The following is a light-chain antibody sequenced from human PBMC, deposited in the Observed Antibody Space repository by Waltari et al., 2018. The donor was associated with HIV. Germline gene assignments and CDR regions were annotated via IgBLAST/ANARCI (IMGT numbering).Light chain of an antibody. CDR3: MQGTYWPLT. V-gene: IGKV2-30*01. CDR1: QSLVYSDGNTY. CDR2: KVS. Sequence: DFVMTQSPLSLPVTLGQPASISCRSSQSLVYSDGNTYLNWFQQRPGQSPRRLIYKVSNRDSGVPDRFSGSGSGTDFTLKISRVEAEDVGVYYCMQGTYWPLTFGGGTKVEIK. J-gene: IGKJ4*01.